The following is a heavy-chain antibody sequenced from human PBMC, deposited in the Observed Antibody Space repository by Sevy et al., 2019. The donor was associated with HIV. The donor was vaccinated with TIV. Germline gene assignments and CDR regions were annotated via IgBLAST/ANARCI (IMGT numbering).Heavy chain of an antibody. V-gene: IGHV4-38-2*02. CDR1: GYSISSGYY. J-gene: IGHJ4*02. Sequence: SETLSLTCAVSGYSISSGYYWGWIRQPPGKGLEWIGSIYHSGSTYYNASLKSRVTISVDTSKNQFSLKLSSVTAADTAVYYCARDRLPGSTVTTDFFDYWGQGTLVTVSS. D-gene: IGHD4-17*01. CDR2: IYHSGST. CDR3: ARDRLPGSTVTTDFFDY.